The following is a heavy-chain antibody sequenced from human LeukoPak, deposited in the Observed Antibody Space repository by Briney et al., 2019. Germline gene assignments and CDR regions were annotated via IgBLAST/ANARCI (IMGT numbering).Heavy chain of an antibody. Sequence: ASVKVSCKSSGCTFTSYDCNWVRQATGKGLEWMGWMNPNSGNTVYAQKFQGSVTMTRKTSISTAYMELSSLRSEDAAVYYCARGDYGSSSYMDVWGKGTTVTVSS. J-gene: IGHJ6*03. D-gene: IGHD6-6*01. CDR1: GCTFTSYD. CDR2: MNPNSGNT. CDR3: ARGDYGSSSYMDV. V-gene: IGHV1-8*01.